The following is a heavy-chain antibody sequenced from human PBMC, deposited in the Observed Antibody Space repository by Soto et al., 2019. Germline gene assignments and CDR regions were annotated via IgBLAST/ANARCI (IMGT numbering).Heavy chain of an antibody. CDR2: ISYDGSNK. CDR1: GFTFSSYG. CDR3: AKENTMVRGVITWFDP. Sequence: GSLRLSCAASGFTFSSYGMHWVRQAPGKGLEWVAVISYDGSNKYYADSVKGRFTISRDNSKNTLYLQMNSLRAEDTAVYYCAKENTMVRGVITWFDPWGQGTLVTVSS. J-gene: IGHJ5*02. V-gene: IGHV3-30*18. D-gene: IGHD3-10*01.